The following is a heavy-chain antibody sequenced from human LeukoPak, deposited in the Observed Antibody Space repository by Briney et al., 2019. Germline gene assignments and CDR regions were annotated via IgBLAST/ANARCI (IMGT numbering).Heavy chain of an antibody. CDR3: AKEDCTNGVCQGGFDY. CDR1: GFTFSSYA. D-gene: IGHD2-8*01. Sequence: GGSLRLSCAASGFTFSSYAMSWVRQAPDKGLEWVSAISGSGGSTYYADSVKGRFTISRDNSKNTLYLQMNNLRAEDTAVYYCAKEDCTNGVCQGGFDYWGQGTLVTVSP. V-gene: IGHV3-23*01. CDR2: ISGSGGST. J-gene: IGHJ4*02.